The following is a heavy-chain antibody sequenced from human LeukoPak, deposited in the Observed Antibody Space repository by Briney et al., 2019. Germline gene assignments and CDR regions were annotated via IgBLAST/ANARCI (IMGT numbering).Heavy chain of an antibody. J-gene: IGHJ4*02. D-gene: IGHD6-6*01. CDR2: IYYSGRT. CDR3: AKGDDSSSSHPYFDY. V-gene: IGHV4-59*01. Sequence: ASETLSLTCTVSGGSISSYYWSWIRQPPGKGLEWIGYIYYSGRTNYNPSLKSRVTISVDTSKNQFSLKLSSVTAADTAVYYCAKGDDSSSSHPYFDYWGQGTLVTVSS. CDR1: GGSISSYY.